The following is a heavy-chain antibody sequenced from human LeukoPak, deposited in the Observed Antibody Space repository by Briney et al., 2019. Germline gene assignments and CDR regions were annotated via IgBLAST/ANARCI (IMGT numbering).Heavy chain of an antibody. Sequence: GGSLRLSCTASGFTFTNAWMTWVRQAPGKGLEWVGRIKSKTDGGTTDYAAPVKGRFAISRDDSKNTLFLQMNSLKAEDTAIYYCTTETYSSSWYGTWFDPWGQGTLVTVSS. J-gene: IGHJ5*02. V-gene: IGHV3-15*01. CDR1: GFTFTNAW. D-gene: IGHD6-13*01. CDR2: IKSKTDGGTT. CDR3: TTETYSSSWYGTWFDP.